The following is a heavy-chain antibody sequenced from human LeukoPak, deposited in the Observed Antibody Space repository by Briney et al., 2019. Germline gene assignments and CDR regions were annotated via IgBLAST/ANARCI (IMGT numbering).Heavy chain of an antibody. D-gene: IGHD1-26*01. J-gene: IGHJ4*02. V-gene: IGHV4-34*01. Sequence: SETLSLTCAVYGGSFSVYSWSWIRQPPGKGVEWIGEINHSGSTNYNPSLKSRVNISVDTSKNQFSLKLSSVTAADTAVYYCARGFTRLVGAPSSFDYWGQGTLVTVSS. CDR2: INHSGST. CDR3: ARGFTRLVGAPSSFDY. CDR1: GGSFSVYS.